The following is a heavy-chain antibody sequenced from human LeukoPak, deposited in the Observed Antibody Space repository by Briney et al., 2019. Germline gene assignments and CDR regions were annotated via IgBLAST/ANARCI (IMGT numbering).Heavy chain of an antibody. J-gene: IGHJ5*02. D-gene: IGHD1-26*01. V-gene: IGHV3-9*01. CDR3: AKGFSGSYRNWFDP. Sequence: GGSLGLSCAASGFTFEDYAMPWVRQAPGRGLEWASGISWNSGSIGYADSVKGRFTISRDNAKNSLYLQMNSLRAEDTALYYCAKGFSGSYRNWFDPWGQGTLVTVSS. CDR2: ISWNSGSI. CDR1: GFTFEDYA.